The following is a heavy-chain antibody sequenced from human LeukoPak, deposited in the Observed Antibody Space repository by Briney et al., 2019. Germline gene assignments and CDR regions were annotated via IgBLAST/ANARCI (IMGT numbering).Heavy chain of an antibody. CDR3: ARSIIGSSGYSTPLDY. CDR1: GGSFSGYY. J-gene: IGHJ4*02. CDR2: IYYSGST. V-gene: IGHV4-39*01. D-gene: IGHD3-22*01. Sequence: PSETLSLTCAVYGGSFSGYYWGWIRQPPGKGLEWIGSIYYSGSTYYNPSHKSRVTISVDTSKNQFSLKLSSVTAADTAVYYCARSIIGSSGYSTPLDYWGQGTLVTVSS.